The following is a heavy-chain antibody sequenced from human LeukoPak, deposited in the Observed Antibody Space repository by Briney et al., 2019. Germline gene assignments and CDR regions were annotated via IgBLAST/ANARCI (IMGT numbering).Heavy chain of an antibody. J-gene: IGHJ3*02. Sequence: GGSLRLSCTTSGFTFGDYAMSWVRQAPGKGLEWVGFIRSKAYGGTTDYAASVNGRFTISRDDSKSIAYLQMNSLKTEDTAVYYCARDKIAENDACDIWGQGTMVTVSS. CDR1: GFTFGDYA. CDR3: ARDKIAENDACDI. V-gene: IGHV3-49*04. CDR2: IRSKAYGGTT. D-gene: IGHD2/OR15-2a*01.